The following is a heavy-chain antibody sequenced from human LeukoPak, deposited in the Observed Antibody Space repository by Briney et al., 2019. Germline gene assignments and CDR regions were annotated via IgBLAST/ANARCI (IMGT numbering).Heavy chain of an antibody. Sequence: GGSLRLSCAASGCTFSSYEMNWVRQAPGKGLEWVSYISSSGSTIYYADSVKGRFTISRDNAKNSLYLQMNSLRAEDTAVYYCATTTPAQYFDWFPPSGPIYGMDVWGQGTTVTVSS. CDR2: ISSSGSTI. CDR3: ATTTPAQYFDWFPPSGPIYGMDV. V-gene: IGHV3-48*03. J-gene: IGHJ6*02. CDR1: GCTFSSYE. D-gene: IGHD3-9*01.